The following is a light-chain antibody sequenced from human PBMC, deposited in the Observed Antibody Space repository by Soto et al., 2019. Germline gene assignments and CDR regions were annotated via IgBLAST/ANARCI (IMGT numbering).Light chain of an antibody. J-gene: IGKJ4*01. CDR3: QQRSNWT. CDR1: QSVSSY. CDR2: DAS. V-gene: IGKV3-11*01. Sequence: EIVLTQSPATLSLSPGERATLSCRASQSVSSYLAWYQQKPGQAPRLLIYDASNRATGIPARFSGSGSGTYFTLTISSLEPEDFAVYYCQQRSNWTFGGGTEVEIK.